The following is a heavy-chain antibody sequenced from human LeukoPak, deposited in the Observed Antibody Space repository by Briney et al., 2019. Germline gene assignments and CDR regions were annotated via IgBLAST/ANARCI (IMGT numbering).Heavy chain of an antibody. Sequence: ASVKVSCKTSGYTFTGYYIHWLRQAPGQGLGWMGWINPNSGVTNYAQKFQGRVTMTRVTSISSAYMELSRLRSDDTAVYYCARDLGSSGIDPWGQGTLVTVSS. V-gene: IGHV1-2*02. D-gene: IGHD1-26*01. CDR1: GYTFTGYY. J-gene: IGHJ5*02. CDR2: INPNSGVT. CDR3: ARDLGSSGIDP.